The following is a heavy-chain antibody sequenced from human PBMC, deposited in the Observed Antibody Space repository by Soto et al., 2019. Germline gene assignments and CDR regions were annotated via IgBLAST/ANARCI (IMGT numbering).Heavy chain of an antibody. CDR2: IIPIFGTA. J-gene: IGHJ6*02. D-gene: IGHD4-4*01. CDR3: VRDDYSKYYGMDV. CDR1: GGTFSSYA. V-gene: IGHV1-69*13. Sequence: SVKVSFKASGGTFSSYAISWVRQAPVQGLEWMGGIIPIFGTANYAQKFQGRVTITADESTSTAYMELSSLRSEDTAVYYCVRDDYSKYYGMDVWGQGTKVTVYS.